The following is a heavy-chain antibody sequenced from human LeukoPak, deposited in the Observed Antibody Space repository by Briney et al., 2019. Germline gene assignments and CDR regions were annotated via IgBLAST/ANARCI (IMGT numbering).Heavy chain of an antibody. CDR2: IKQDGSEK. CDR1: GFTFTSCA. D-gene: IGHD5-18*01. J-gene: IGHJ4*02. CDR3: ARFRYNYGLYYFDY. Sequence: GGSLRLSCAVSGFTFTSCAMSWVRQAPGKGLEWVANIKQDGSEKYYVDSVKGRFTISRDNAKNSLYLQMNSLRAEDTAVYYCARFRYNYGLYYFDYWGQGTLVTVSS. V-gene: IGHV3-7*04.